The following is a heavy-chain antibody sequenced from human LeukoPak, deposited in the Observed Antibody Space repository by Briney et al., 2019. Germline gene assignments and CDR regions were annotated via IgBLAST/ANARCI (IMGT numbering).Heavy chain of an antibody. CDR2: IYTSGST. J-gene: IGHJ3*02. CDR1: GGSISSGSYY. D-gene: IGHD5-24*01. CDR3: ARDRVEMATRSAYDAFDI. V-gene: IGHV4-61*02. Sequence: SETLSLTCTVSGGSISSGSYYWSWIRQPAGKGLEWIGRIYTSGSTNYNPSLKSRVTISVDTSKNQFSLKLSSVTAADTAVYYCARDRVEMATRSAYDAFDIWGQGTMVIVSS.